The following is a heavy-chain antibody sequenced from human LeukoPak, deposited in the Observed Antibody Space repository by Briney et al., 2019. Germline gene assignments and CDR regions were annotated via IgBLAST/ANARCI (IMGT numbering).Heavy chain of an antibody. CDR3: ARSHYSRGWEYFDY. D-gene: IGHD6-19*01. CDR1: GYTFTSYY. J-gene: IGHJ4*02. V-gene: IGHV1-46*01. CDR2: TNPSGGST. Sequence: ASVKVSCKASGYTFTSYYVHWVRQAPGEGLEWMGITNPSGGSTIYAQKFQGRVTMTWDMSTSTVYMELSSLRSEDTAVYYCARSHYSRGWEYFDYWGQGTLVTVSS.